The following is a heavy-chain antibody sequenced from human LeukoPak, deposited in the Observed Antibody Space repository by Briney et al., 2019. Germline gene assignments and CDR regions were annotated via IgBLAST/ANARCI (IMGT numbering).Heavy chain of an antibody. CDR3: ARGFDLSIPHRGLDV. V-gene: IGHV1-8*01. D-gene: IGHD2-21*01. CDR1: GYTFTSYD. Sequence: GASVKVSCKASGYTFTSYDINWVRQATGQGLEWMGWMNPSSGNSGLALTFQGRLTMTRNPSINTASLELRSLRSEDTAIYYCARGFDLSIPHRGLDVWGNGTTVIVSS. CDR2: MNPSSGNS. J-gene: IGHJ6*04.